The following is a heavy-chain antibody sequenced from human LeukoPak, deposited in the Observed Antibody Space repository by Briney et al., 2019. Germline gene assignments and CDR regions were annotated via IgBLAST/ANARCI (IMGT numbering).Heavy chain of an antibody. D-gene: IGHD3-10*01. CDR2: INHSGST. CDR1: GGSFSGYY. V-gene: IGHV4-34*01. Sequence: SETLSLTCAVYGGSFSGYYWSWIRQPPGKGLEWIGEINHSGSTNYNPSLKSRVTISVDTSKNQFSLKLSSVTAADTAVYYCARLDHVLLWFGESQNAFDIWGQGTMVTVSS. CDR3: ARLDHVLLWFGESQNAFDI. J-gene: IGHJ3*02.